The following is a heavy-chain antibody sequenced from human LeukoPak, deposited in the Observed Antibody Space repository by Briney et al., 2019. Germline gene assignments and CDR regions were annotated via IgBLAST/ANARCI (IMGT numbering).Heavy chain of an antibody. D-gene: IGHD3-9*01. V-gene: IGHV3-48*03. Sequence: GGSLRLSCAASGFTFSSSEMNRVRQDPGNELDWFSYISSSGITIYYADSVNGRFTISRDNAKSSLYLQMNSLRAEDTAVFYCARDRAGIRYFDWSRKSRGWFDPWGQGTLVTVSS. CDR3: ARDRAGIRYFDWSRKSRGWFDP. CDR2: ISSSGITI. CDR1: GFTFSSSE. J-gene: IGHJ5*02.